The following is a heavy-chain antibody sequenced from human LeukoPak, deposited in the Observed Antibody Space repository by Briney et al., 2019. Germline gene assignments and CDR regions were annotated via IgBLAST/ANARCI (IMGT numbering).Heavy chain of an antibody. D-gene: IGHD6-6*01. J-gene: IGHJ2*01. CDR1: DGSISSSSYY. CDR3: ARPRKGSIAARDWYFDL. V-gene: IGHV4-39*01. CDR2: IYYSGST. Sequence: TSETLSLTCTVSDGSISSSSYYWGWIRQPPGKGLEWIGSIYYSGSTYYNPSLKSRVTISVDTSKNQFSLKLSSVTAADTAVYYCARPRKGSIAARDWYFDLWGRGTLFTVSS.